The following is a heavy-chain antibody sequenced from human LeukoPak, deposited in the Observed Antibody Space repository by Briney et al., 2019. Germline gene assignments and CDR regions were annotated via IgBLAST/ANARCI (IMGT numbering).Heavy chain of an antibody. CDR2: ISGSGGST. V-gene: IGHV3-23*01. D-gene: IGHD2/OR15-2a*01. CDR3: MKEVRQREYRNFDY. CDR1: VLTLRRCA. J-gene: IGHJ4*02. Sequence: AGGSLRLSCTASVLTLRRCAMRWVRQAPGKGLEWVSAISGSGGSTYYADSVKGRFTISRDNSKYTLSLQMNSLRAEDTDIYYYMKEVRQREYRNFDYWGQGTLVTVSS.